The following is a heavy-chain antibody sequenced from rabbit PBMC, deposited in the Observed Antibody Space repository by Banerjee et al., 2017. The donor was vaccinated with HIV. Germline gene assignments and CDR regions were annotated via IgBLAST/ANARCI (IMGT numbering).Heavy chain of an antibody. CDR2: IYTSSGST. CDR1: GFSFSSSNW. Sequence: QEQLVESGGDLVKPGASLTLTCTASGFSFSSSNWICWVRQAPGKGLEWIGCIYTSSGSTWYASWVNGRFTISKTSSTTVTLEMTSLTDADTATYFCARGGDSDSGYAFNLWGPGTLVTVS. V-gene: IGHV1S45*01. CDR3: ARGGDSDSGYAFNL. J-gene: IGHJ4*01. D-gene: IGHD1-1*01.